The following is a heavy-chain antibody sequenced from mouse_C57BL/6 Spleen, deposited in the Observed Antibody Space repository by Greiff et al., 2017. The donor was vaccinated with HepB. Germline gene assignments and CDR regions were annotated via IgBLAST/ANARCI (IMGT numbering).Heavy chain of an antibody. Sequence: VQLQQSGAELARPGASVKLSCKASGYTFTSYGISWVKQRTGQGLEWIGEIYPRSGNTYYNEKFKGKATLTADKSSSTAYMELRSLTSEDSAVYFCARGKYSNYYYYAMDYWGQGTSVIVSS. D-gene: IGHD2-5*01. CDR2: IYPRSGNT. V-gene: IGHV1-81*01. CDR1: GYTFTSYG. CDR3: ARGKYSNYYYYAMDY. J-gene: IGHJ4*01.